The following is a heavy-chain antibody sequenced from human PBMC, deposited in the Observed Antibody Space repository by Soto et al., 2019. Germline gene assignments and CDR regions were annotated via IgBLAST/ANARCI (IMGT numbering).Heavy chain of an antibody. D-gene: IGHD3-3*01. CDR2: INPDNGNT. CDR3: ARDQGITTFGVYSMYYYGMDV. Sequence: QVQLVQSGAEVKKPGASVKVSCKASGYTFTRSGISWVRQDPGQGLEWLGWINPDNGNTNYAQHLQGRVSLTTDTSTSTAYIDLRSLRSDDTAVYCCARDQGITTFGVYSMYYYGMDVWGQGTTVTVSS. V-gene: IGHV1-18*01. CDR1: GYTFTRSG. J-gene: IGHJ6*02.